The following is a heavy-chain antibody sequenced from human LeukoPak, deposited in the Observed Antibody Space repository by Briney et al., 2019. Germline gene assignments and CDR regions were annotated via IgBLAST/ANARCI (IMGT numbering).Heavy chain of an antibody. CDR2: INHSGST. Sequence: SETLSLTCAVYGGSFSGYYWSWIRQPPGKGLEWIEEINHSGSTNYNPSLKSRVTISVDTSKNQFSLKLSSVTAADTAVYYCAKNPYYYGSGSPFDPWGQGTLVTVSS. J-gene: IGHJ5*02. CDR3: AKNPYYYGSGSPFDP. D-gene: IGHD3-10*01. CDR1: GGSFSGYY. V-gene: IGHV4-34*01.